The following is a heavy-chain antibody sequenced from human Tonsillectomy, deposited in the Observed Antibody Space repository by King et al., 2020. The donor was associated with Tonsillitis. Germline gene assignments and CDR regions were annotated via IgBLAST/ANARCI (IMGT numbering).Heavy chain of an antibody. V-gene: IGHV3-23*04. Sequence: VQLVESGGGLVQPGGSLRLSCAASGFTFSSYAMSWVRQAPGKGLEWVSAITSSGGSTYYADSVKGRFTISRDNSKNTLYLQMNSLRAEDPAVYYCAPLTTVTDNNWFDPWGQGTQVTVSS. CDR3: APLTTVTDNNWFDP. CDR1: GFTFSSYA. J-gene: IGHJ5*02. D-gene: IGHD4-17*01. CDR2: ITSSGGST.